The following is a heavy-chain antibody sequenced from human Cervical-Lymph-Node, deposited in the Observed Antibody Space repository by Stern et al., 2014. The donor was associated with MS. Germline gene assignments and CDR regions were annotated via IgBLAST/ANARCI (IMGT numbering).Heavy chain of an antibody. V-gene: IGHV3-9*01. CDR2: ISWNSGDI. CDR3: AKDLGEVFYYGMDV. J-gene: IGHJ6*02. CDR1: GIIFGGYV. Sequence: VQLVQSGGGLVQPGGSLRLSCAAAGIIFGGYVMHWVRQAPGKGLEWVAGISWNSGDIAYTDSVKGRFTISRDNAKNSLYLHMNSLRAEDTALYYCAKDLGEVFYYGMDVWGQGTTVTVSS. D-gene: IGHD2-21*01.